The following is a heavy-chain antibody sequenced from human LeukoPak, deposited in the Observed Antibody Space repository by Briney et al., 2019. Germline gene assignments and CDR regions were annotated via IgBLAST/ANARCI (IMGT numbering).Heavy chain of an antibody. D-gene: IGHD3-9*01. V-gene: IGHV3-21*01. CDR1: GFSVSSYD. CDR3: ASWHYDWGY. Sequence: GGSLRLSCAASGFSVSSYDLNWVRQAPGKGLEWVSSISSSSSYIYYADSVKGRFTISRDNAKNSLYLQMNSLRAEDTAVYYCASWHYDWGYWGQGTLVTVST. CDR2: ISSSSSYI. J-gene: IGHJ4*02.